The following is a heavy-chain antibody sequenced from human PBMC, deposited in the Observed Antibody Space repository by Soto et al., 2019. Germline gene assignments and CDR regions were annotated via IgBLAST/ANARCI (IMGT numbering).Heavy chain of an antibody. CDR2: IYYSGST. CDR1: GGSISSGGYY. D-gene: IGHD2-2*02. CDR3: ARGGGYCSSTSCYTSHVAWYYYGMDV. V-gene: IGHV4-31*03. Sequence: PSDTLSLNCTVSGGSISSGGYYWSWIRQHPGKGLEWIGYIYYSGSTYYNPSLKSRVTISVDTSKNQFSLKLSSVTAADTAVYYCARGGGYCSSTSCYTSHVAWYYYGMDVWGQGTTVTVSS. J-gene: IGHJ6*02.